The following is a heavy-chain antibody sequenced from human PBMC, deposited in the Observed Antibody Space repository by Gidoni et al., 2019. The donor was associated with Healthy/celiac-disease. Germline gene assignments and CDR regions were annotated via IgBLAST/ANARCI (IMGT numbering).Heavy chain of an antibody. Sequence: QVQLQESGPGLVKPSQTLSLTCTVPGGSISSGSYYWSWIRQPAGKGLEWIGRIYTSGSTNYNPSLKSRVTISVDTSKNQFSLKLSSVTAADTAVYYCAALIAVAGTDFDYWGQGTLVTVSS. CDR1: GGSISSGSYY. V-gene: IGHV4-61*02. D-gene: IGHD6-19*01. CDR2: IYTSGST. CDR3: AALIAVAGTDFDY. J-gene: IGHJ4*02.